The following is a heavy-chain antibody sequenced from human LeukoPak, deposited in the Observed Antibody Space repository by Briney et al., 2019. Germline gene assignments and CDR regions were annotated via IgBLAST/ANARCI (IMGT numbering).Heavy chain of an antibody. CDR3: ARGEYTATPPGYYFDY. Sequence: AGGSLRLSCAASGFTFSSYAMHWVRQAPGKGLEWVAVISYDGSNKYYADSVKGRFTISRDNSKNTLYLRMNSLRAEDTAVYYCARGEYTATPPGYYFDYWGQGTLVTVSS. V-gene: IGHV3-30*04. CDR2: ISYDGSNK. J-gene: IGHJ4*02. D-gene: IGHD2-15*01. CDR1: GFTFSSYA.